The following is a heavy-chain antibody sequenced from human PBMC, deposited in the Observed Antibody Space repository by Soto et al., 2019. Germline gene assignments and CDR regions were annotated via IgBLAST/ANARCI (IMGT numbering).Heavy chain of an antibody. CDR3: AKGIKFQWLVPLDY. Sequence: EVQLLESGGGLVQPGGSLRLSCAASGFTFSSYAMTWVRQAPGKGLEWVSAISGSTYYADSVKGRFTISRDNSKNPLFLQMNSLRAEDTAVYYCAKGIKFQWLVPLDYWGQGTLVTGSS. CDR2: ISGST. D-gene: IGHD6-19*01. J-gene: IGHJ4*02. CDR1: GFTFSSYA. V-gene: IGHV3-23*01.